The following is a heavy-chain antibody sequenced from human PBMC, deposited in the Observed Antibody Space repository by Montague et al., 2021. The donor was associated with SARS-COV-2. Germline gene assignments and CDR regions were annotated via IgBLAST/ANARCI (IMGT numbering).Heavy chain of an antibody. CDR2: IYYSGST. D-gene: IGHD3-22*01. Sequence: TLSLTRTVSGDSISSGGYYWSWIRQHPGKGLEWIGYIYYSGSTYYNPSLKSRVTISVDTSKNQFSLKLSSVTAADTAVYYCARATRSMVVLNWFDPWGQGTLVTVSS. V-gene: IGHV4-31*03. CDR3: ARATRSMVVLNWFDP. CDR1: GDSISSGGYY. J-gene: IGHJ5*02.